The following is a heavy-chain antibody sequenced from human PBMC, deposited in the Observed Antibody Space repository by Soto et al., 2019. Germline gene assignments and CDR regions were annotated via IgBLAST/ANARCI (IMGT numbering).Heavy chain of an antibody. J-gene: IGHJ5*02. V-gene: IGHV5-10-1*01. D-gene: IGHD3-10*01. CDR1: VYTFTTFW. Sequence: GESLQISCTGFVYTFTTFWISWVRQMPGKGLEWMGRIDPRDSYVNYSPSFQGHVTISADKSISTAYLQWGSLKASDTAMYYCARRYCNTSTCDSWVDQWGQATLGNGSA. CDR2: IDPRDSYV. CDR3: ARRYCNTSTCDSWVDQ.